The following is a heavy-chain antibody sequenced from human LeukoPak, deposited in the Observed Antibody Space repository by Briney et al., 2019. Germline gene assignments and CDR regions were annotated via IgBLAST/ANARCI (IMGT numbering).Heavy chain of an antibody. D-gene: IGHD1-1*01. V-gene: IGHV4-39*07. CDR1: GGSIGSSTYS. Sequence: PSETLSLTCTVSGGSIGSSTYSWVWIRQPPGKGLEWIGGIYYNGDTYYSPSLQSRVSISVATSKNQFSLKLSSVTAADTAVYYCARERLSYYYMDAWGKGTTVTVSS. J-gene: IGHJ6*03. CDR3: ARERLSYYYMDA. CDR2: IYYNGDT.